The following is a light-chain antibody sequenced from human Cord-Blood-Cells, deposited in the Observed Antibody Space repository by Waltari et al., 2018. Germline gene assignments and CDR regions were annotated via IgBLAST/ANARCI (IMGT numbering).Light chain of an antibody. Sequence: DIQMNQSPSSLSASVGDRVTINCRASQSISSYLNWYQQKPGKAPKLLIYAASSLQSGVPSRFSVSGSGTDFTLTISSLQPEDFATYYCQQSYSTPRTFGGGTKVEIK. J-gene: IGKJ4*01. CDR3: QQSYSTPRT. CDR1: QSISSY. V-gene: IGKV1-39*01. CDR2: AAS.